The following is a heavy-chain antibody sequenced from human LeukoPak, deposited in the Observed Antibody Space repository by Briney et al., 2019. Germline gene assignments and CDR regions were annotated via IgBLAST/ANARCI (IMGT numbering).Heavy chain of an antibody. CDR1: GYTFTDYY. CDR3: ARTIRIAVAGNHFDF. V-gene: IGHV1-2*02. J-gene: IGHJ4*02. CDR2: LSPNSGGT. Sequence: ASVKVSCKTSGYTFTDYYMHWVRQAPGQGLEWVGWLSPNSGGTNYAQKFQGRVTMTRDTSINTAYMELSRLRSDDTAVYYCARTIRIAVAGNHFDFWGQGTLVTVPS. D-gene: IGHD6-19*01.